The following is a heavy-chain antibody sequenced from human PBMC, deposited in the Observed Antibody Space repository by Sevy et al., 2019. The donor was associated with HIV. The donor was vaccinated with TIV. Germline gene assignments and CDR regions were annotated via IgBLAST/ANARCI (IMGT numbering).Heavy chain of an antibody. CDR3: ARGGGTAMVRDYFDY. Sequence: GGSLRLSCAASGFIFRSHGMHWVRQAPGKGLEWVAVIWYDGSNKYYADSVKGRFTISRDNSKNTLDLQMNSLRAEDTAVYYCARGGGTAMVRDYFDYSGQGTLVTVSS. CDR1: GFIFRSHG. J-gene: IGHJ4*02. V-gene: IGHV3-33*01. D-gene: IGHD5-18*01. CDR2: IWYDGSNK.